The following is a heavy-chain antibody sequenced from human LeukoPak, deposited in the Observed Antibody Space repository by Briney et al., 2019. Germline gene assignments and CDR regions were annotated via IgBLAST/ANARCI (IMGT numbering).Heavy chain of an antibody. Sequence: PGESLKISCKGSGYSFTSYWIGWVRQMPGKGLEWMGIIYPGDSDTRYSPSFQGQVTISADKSISTAYLQWSSLKASDTAMYYCARSLNPDSSGYSPPKNNWFDPWGQGTLVTVSS. CDR1: GYSFTSYW. CDR3: ARSLNPDSSGYSPPKNNWFDP. V-gene: IGHV5-51*01. J-gene: IGHJ5*02. D-gene: IGHD3-22*01. CDR2: IYPGDSDT.